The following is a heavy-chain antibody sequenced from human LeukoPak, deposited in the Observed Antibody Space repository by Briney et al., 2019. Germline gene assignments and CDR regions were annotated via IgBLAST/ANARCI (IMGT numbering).Heavy chain of an antibody. J-gene: IGHJ4*02. CDR1: GYTFTAHY. D-gene: IGHD1-26*01. CDR2: INANSGGT. V-gene: IGHV1-2*02. Sequence: GAPVKVSCKASGYTFTAHYIHWVRQAPGQGLEWMGWINANSGGTNYAQNFQGRVTMTRDTSVSAAYMELSRLRSDDTAVYYCARGGGRYHFDSCGQGTLVTVSS. CDR3: ARGGGRYHFDS.